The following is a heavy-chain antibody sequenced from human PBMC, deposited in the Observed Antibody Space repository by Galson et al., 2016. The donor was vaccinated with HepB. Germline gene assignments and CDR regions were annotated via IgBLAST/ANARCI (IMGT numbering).Heavy chain of an antibody. Sequence: LTCTVSGGSISSGGYYWSWTRQHPGKGLEWIGYIYYSGSTYYNPSLKSRVTISVDTSKNQFSLKLSSVTAADTAVYYCARSGSPNYYFFYGMDVWGKGTTVTVSS. V-gene: IGHV4-31*03. CDR2: IYYSGST. CDR3: ARSGSPNYYFFYGMDV. CDR1: GGSISSGGYY. D-gene: IGHD3-10*01. J-gene: IGHJ6*04.